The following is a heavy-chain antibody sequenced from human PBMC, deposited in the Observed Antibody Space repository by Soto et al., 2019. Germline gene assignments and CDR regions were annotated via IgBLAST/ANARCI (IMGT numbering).Heavy chain of an antibody. CDR3: AKDNDLDRDGPFDY. Sequence: EVQLVESGGGSVQPGRSLRLSCAASGFSFDDYGMHWVRQGPGKGLEWFSGISWNSGDIYYADSVKGRFTISRDNTKRSLYLQMNSPRTEDTALYYCAKDNDLDRDGPFDYWGQGILVTVSS. J-gene: IGHJ4*02. CDR2: ISWNSGDI. D-gene: IGHD2-2*03. V-gene: IGHV3-9*01. CDR1: GFSFDDYG.